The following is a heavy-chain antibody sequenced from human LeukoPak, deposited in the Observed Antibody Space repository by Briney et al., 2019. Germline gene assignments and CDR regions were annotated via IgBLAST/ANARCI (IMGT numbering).Heavy chain of an antibody. D-gene: IGHD6-13*01. V-gene: IGHV1-46*01. CDR3: AKRIAALGQWRGGDFDY. CDR2: INPSGGST. Sequence: GASVKVSCKASGYTFTSYYMHWVRQAPGQGLEWMGIINPSGGSTSYAQKFQGRVTMTRDTSTSTVYMELSSLRSEDTAVYYCAKRIAALGQWRGGDFDYWGQGTLVTVSS. J-gene: IGHJ4*02. CDR1: GYTFTSYY.